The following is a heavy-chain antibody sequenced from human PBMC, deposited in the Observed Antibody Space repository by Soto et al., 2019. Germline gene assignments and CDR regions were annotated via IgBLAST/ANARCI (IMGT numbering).Heavy chain of an antibody. V-gene: IGHV1-69*06. Sequence: SVKVSCKASGGTFSSYAISWVRQAPGQGLEWMGGIIPIFGTANYAQKFQGRVTITADKSTSTAYMELSSLRSEDTAVYYCTSSKEMATTSGYWGQGTLVTVSS. D-gene: IGHD5-12*01. J-gene: IGHJ4*02. CDR1: GGTFSSYA. CDR2: IIPIFGTA. CDR3: TSSKEMATTSGY.